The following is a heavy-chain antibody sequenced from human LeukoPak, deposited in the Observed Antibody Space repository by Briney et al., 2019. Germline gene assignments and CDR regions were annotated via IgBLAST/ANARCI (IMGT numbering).Heavy chain of an antibody. Sequence: SETLSLTCTVSGGSISSYYWSWIRQPPGKGLEWIGYIYYTGSTNYNPSLKSQVTISVDTSKNQFSLKLSSVTAADTAMYYCARDISRNWFDPWGQGTLVTVSS. CDR2: IYYTGST. CDR1: GGSISSYY. CDR3: ARDISRNWFDP. D-gene: IGHD3-9*01. J-gene: IGHJ5*02. V-gene: IGHV4-59*01.